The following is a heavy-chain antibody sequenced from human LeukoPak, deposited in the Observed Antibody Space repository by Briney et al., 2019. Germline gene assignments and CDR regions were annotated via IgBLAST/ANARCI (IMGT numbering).Heavy chain of an antibody. D-gene: IGHD3-10*02. CDR1: GFTFSSYG. CDR3: AELGITMIGGV. CDR2: IRHDGSNK. Sequence: GGSLRLSCAASGFTFSSYGMHWVRQAPGKGLEWVAFIRHDGSNKYYADSVKGRFTISRDNAKNSLYLQMNSLRAEDTAVYYCAELGITMIGGVWGKGTTVTISS. J-gene: IGHJ6*04. V-gene: IGHV3-30*02.